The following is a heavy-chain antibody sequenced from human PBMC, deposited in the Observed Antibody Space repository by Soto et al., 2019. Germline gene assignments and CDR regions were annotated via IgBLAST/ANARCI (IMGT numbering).Heavy chain of an antibody. Sequence: QLQLQESGPGLVKPSETLSLTCTVSGGSISSSSYYWGWIRQPPGKGLEWIGSIYYSGSTFHNPSLKTQGPKSLDTSKSQFALKLSSVTAADEAVYSCARTDYDCRNGHDAFDIWGQGTMVTVSS. V-gene: IGHV4-39*01. D-gene: IGHD3-3*01. CDR3: ARTDYDCRNGHDAFDI. J-gene: IGHJ3*02. CDR1: GGSISSSSYY. CDR2: IYYSGST.